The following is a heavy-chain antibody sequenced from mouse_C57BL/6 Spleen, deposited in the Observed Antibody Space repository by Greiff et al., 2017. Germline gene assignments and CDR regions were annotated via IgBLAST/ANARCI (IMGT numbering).Heavy chain of an antibody. CDR1: GFSLTSYG. CDR3: AKMGDYDGAWFAY. Sequence: VQLKESGPGLVQPSQSLSITCTVSGFSLTSYGVHWVRQSPGKGLEWLGVIWRGGSTDYNAAFMSRLSITKDNSKSQVFFKMNSLQADDTAIYYCAKMGDYDGAWFAYWGQGTLVTVSA. CDR2: IWRGGST. D-gene: IGHD2-4*01. V-gene: IGHV2-5*01. J-gene: IGHJ3*01.